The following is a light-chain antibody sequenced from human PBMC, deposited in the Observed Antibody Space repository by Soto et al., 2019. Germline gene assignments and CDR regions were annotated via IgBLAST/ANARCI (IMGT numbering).Light chain of an antibody. J-gene: IGKJ1*01. V-gene: IGKV3-20*01. CDR3: QQYGSSPRA. Sequence: EIVMTQSPSTLSVSPGERATLSCRASQSVSSNLARYQQKPGQAPRLLIYGASTRATGIPDRFSGSGSGTEFTLTIDRLEPEDFATYYCQQYGSSPRAFGQGTKVDIK. CDR1: QSVSSN. CDR2: GAS.